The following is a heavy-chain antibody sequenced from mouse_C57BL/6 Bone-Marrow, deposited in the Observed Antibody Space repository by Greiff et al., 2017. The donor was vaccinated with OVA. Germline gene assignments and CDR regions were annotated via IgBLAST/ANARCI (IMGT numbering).Heavy chain of an antibody. D-gene: IGHD4-1*01. V-gene: IGHV1-22*01. Sequence: VQLQQSGPELVKPGASVKMSCKASGYTFTDYNMHWVKQSHGKSLEWIGYINPNNGGTSYNQKFKGKATLTVNKSSSTAYMELSSLTAEDSAVYYGARRLGQGDWYFDVWGTGTTVTVSA. CDR2: INPNNGGT. J-gene: IGHJ1*03. CDR1: GYTFTDYN. CDR3: ARRLGQGDWYFDV.